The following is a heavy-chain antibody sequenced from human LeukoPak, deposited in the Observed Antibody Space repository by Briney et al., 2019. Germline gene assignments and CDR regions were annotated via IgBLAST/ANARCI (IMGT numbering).Heavy chain of an antibody. V-gene: IGHV5-51*01. D-gene: IGHD3-9*01. J-gene: IGHJ6*02. CDR2: IYPGDSDT. CDR3: ARAGGILTRYYGSHYGMDV. Sequence: GESLKISCKGSGYSFTSYWIGWVRQMPGKGLEWMGIIYPGDSDTRYSPSFQGQVTISADKSISTAYLQWSSLKASDTAMYYCARAGGILTRYYGSHYGMDVWGQGTTVTVSS. CDR1: GYSFTSYW.